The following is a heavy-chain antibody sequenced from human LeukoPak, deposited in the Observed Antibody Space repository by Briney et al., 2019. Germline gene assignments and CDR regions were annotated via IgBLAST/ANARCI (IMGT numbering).Heavy chain of an antibody. J-gene: IGHJ5*02. CDR2: INPNSGDT. Sequence: ASVKVSCKASGYTFTAYYLHWVRQTPGQRLEWMGWINPNSGDTNYAQKFQGRVTLTRDTSILTAYKDLSRLTSDDTAVYFCAKDRGGLAAGAVNPWGQGTLVTVSS. V-gene: IGHV1-2*02. D-gene: IGHD1-26*01. CDR3: AKDRGGLAAGAVNP. CDR1: GYTFTAYY.